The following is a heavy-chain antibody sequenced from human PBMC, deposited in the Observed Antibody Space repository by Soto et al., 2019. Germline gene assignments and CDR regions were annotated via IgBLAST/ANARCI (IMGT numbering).Heavy chain of an antibody. J-gene: IGHJ6*02. Sequence: SVKVSCKASGYTFTGYYMHWVRQAPGQGLEWMGWINPNSGGTNYAQKFQGRVTMTRDTSISTAYMELSRLRSDDTAVYYCARDQGCSSTSCYVAYYYYGMDVWGQGTTVTVYS. CDR2: INPNSGGT. V-gene: IGHV1-2*02. CDR3: ARDQGCSSTSCYVAYYYYGMDV. CDR1: GYTFTGYY. D-gene: IGHD2-2*01.